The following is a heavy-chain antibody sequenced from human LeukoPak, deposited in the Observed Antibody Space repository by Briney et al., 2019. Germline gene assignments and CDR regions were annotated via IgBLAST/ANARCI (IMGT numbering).Heavy chain of an antibody. D-gene: IGHD5-24*01. CDR2: IYYGGST. V-gene: IGHV4-39*07. CDR1: GGSISSYY. CDR3: ARGLEDGYNFRWFDP. J-gene: IGHJ5*02. Sequence: SETLSLTCTVSGGSISSYYWGWIRQPPGKGLEWIGNIYYGGSTYYNPSLKSRVTISVDTSKNQFSLKLSSVTAADTAVYYCARGLEDGYNFRWFDPWGQGTLVTVSS.